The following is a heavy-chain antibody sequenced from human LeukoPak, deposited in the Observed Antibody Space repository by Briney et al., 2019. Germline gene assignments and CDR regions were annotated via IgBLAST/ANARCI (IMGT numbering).Heavy chain of an antibody. V-gene: IGHV3-33*01. Sequence: GKSLRLSCAASGFTFSNHGMHWVRQATGKGLEWVAVIWYDGSKKYYGDSVKGRFTISRDDSKNTLYLQMNSLRAEDTAVYYCAREASDYYRDFWGQGTLVTVSS. J-gene: IGHJ4*02. CDR3: AREASDYYRDF. CDR2: IWYDGSKK. D-gene: IGHD3-3*01. CDR1: GFTFSNHG.